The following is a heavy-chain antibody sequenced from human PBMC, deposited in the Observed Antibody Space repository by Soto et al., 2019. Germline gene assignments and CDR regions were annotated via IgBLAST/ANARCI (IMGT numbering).Heavy chain of an antibody. J-gene: IGHJ6*02. CDR2: IYTSGST. D-gene: IGHD6-19*01. CDR1: GDSRSRYY. Sequence: LSLTCTVSGDSRSRYYWSWVRQSAGKGLEWIGRIYTSGSTTYNPSLQSRVTMSLDTSKNQLSLKLSSVTAADTAVYYCAGDSVAGAMDVWGQGTTVTVSS. CDR3: AGDSVAGAMDV. V-gene: IGHV4-4*07.